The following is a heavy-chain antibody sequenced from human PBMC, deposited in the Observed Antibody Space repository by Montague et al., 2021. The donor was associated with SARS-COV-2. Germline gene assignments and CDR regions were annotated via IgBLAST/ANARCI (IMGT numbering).Heavy chain of an antibody. CDR3: ANDRWGVPGPLDPFDY. CDR1: GFTFSSYA. V-gene: IGHV3-23*01. D-gene: IGHD3-10*01. CDR2: FTGGSGGSK. Sequence: SLRLSCAASGFTFSSYAMSWVRQAPGKGLEWVSAFTGGSGGSKYYAISVKCRFTIHRDSSKNTLYLQMNKLGAEDTAVYYCANDRWGVPGPLDPFDYWGQGTMVTVSS. J-gene: IGHJ4*02.